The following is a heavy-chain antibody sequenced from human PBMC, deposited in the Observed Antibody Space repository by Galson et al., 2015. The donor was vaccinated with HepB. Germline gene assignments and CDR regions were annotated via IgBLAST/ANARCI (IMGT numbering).Heavy chain of an antibody. CDR2: IDPSDSYT. J-gene: IGHJ4*02. Sequence: QSGAEVKKPGESLRISCKGSGYSFTSYWISWVRQMPGKGLEWMGRIDPSDSYTNYSPSFQGHVTISADKSISTAYLQWSSLKASDTAMYYCASSHPSGRYYDSSGYSQGGGYWGQGTLVTVSS. V-gene: IGHV5-10-1*01. CDR1: GYSFTSYW. CDR3: ASSHPSGRYYDSSGYSQGGGY. D-gene: IGHD3-22*01.